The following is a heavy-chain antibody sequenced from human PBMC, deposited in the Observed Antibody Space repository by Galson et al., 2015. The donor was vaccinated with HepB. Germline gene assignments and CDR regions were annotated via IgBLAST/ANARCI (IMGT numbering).Heavy chain of an antibody. Sequence: SLRLSCAASGFTFNTYPMSWVRQAPGKGLEWVSGISGSGGSTYYADSVKGRFTISRDNSKNTLYVQMNSLRAEDTAIYYCAKALACSTTSCRNAAFDYWGQGTLVTVSS. CDR1: GFTFNTYP. CDR3: AKALACSTTSCRNAAFDY. J-gene: IGHJ4*02. V-gene: IGHV3-23*01. CDR2: ISGSGGST. D-gene: IGHD2-2*01.